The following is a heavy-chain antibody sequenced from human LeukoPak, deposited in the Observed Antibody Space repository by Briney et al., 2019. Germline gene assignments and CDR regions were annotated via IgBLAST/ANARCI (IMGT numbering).Heavy chain of an antibody. CDR3: ARGSVVPATMYNWFDP. D-gene: IGHD2-2*01. J-gene: IGHJ5*02. V-gene: IGHV1-2*06. CDR1: GYTLTGYY. CDR2: INPNSGGT. Sequence: ASVKVSCKASGYTLTGYYIHWVRQAPGQGLEWMGRINPNSGGTKYAEKFQGRVTKTRDTSISTAYLELSSLRSDDTAAYYCARGSVVPATMYNWFDPWGQGTLVTVSS.